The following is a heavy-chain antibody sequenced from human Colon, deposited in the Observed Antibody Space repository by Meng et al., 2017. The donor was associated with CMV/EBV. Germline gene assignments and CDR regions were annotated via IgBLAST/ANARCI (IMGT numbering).Heavy chain of an antibody. CDR3: ARVPGQYRFNGMDV. V-gene: IGHV3-7*03. Sequence: GGSLRLSCISSQFTISHLWMNWVRQAPGKGLEWVANMKNDGSEEYYVDSVKGRFTISRDNAKNSLYLQMNSLRAEDTAVYFCARVPGQYRFNGMDVWGQGTTVTVSS. CDR2: MKNDGSEE. CDR1: QFTISHLW. D-gene: IGHD5-12*01. J-gene: IGHJ6*02.